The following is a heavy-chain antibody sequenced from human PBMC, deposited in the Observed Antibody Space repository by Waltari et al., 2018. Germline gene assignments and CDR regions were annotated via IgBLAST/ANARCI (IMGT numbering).Heavy chain of an antibody. J-gene: IGHJ4*02. CDR1: GFNFGNYW. CDR3: ATVRY. CDR2: IKGDGSEI. Sequence: EVQVVESGGDLVRPGGSLRLSCVASGFNFGNYWMNWVRQIPGKGLEWVAKIKGDGSEILYAGSVKGRFTISRDNARNTLYVEMNNLRVEDTAVYFCATVRYWGQGTLVTVSS. V-gene: IGHV3-7*01.